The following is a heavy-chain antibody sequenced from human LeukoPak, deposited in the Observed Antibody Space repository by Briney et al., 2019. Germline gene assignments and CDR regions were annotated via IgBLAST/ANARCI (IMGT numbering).Heavy chain of an antibody. J-gene: IGHJ4*02. V-gene: IGHV3-66*01. CDR3: ARGVGERYFDY. D-gene: IGHD3-10*01. CDR2: IYSAGHT. CDR1: GFSVSSNY. Sequence: AGGSLRLSCAAPGFSVSSNYMTWVRQAPGKGLEWVSVIYSAGHTYYADSVNGRFTISRDNSKNTLYFQMNSLTDEDTAVCYCARGVGERYFDYWGQGTLVTVSS.